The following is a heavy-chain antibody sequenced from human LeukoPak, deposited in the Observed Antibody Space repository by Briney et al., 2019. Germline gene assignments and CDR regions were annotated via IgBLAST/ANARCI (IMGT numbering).Heavy chain of an antibody. CDR3: AKASSGWLYGNWFDP. CDR1: GFTFSSYS. Sequence: GGSLRLSCAASGFTFSSYSMNWVRQAPGKGLEWVSSISSSSSYIYYADSVKGRFTISRDNAKNSLYLQMNSLRAEDIALYYCAKASSGWLYGNWFDPWGQGTLVTVSS. V-gene: IGHV3-21*03. CDR2: ISSSSSYI. D-gene: IGHD6-19*01. J-gene: IGHJ5*02.